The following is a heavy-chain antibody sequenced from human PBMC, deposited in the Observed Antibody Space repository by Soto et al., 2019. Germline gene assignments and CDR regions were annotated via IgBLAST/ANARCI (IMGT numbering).Heavy chain of an antibody. J-gene: IGHJ4*02. D-gene: IGHD2-15*01. Sequence: QVQLVESGGGVVQPGRSLRLSCAASGFTFSSYAMHWVRQAPGKGLEWVAVISYDGSNKYYADSVKGRFTISRDNSKNTLYLQRNSLRAEDTAVYYCAREDSRYCSGGSCYYFDYWGQGTLVTVSS. CDR3: AREDSRYCSGGSCYYFDY. CDR2: ISYDGSNK. CDR1: GFTFSSYA. V-gene: IGHV3-30-3*01.